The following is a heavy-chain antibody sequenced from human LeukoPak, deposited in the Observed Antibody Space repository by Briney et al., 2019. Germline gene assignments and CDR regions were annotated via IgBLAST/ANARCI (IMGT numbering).Heavy chain of an antibody. D-gene: IGHD3-22*01. CDR1: GYTFTDYY. J-gene: IGHJ4*02. CDR2: INPKSGGT. Sequence: ASVKVSCKASGYTFTDYYMHWVRQAPGQGLEWMGWINPKSGGTNYAQKFQGRVTMTGDTSISTAYMELSRLRSDDTAVYYCARGYYYDSSGSTFDFWGQGTLVTVSS. V-gene: IGHV1-2*02. CDR3: ARGYYYDSSGSTFDF.